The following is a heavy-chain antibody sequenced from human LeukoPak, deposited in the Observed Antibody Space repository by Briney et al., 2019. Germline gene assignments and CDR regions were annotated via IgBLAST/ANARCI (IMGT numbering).Heavy chain of an antibody. J-gene: IGHJ3*02. CDR2: FDPEDGET. D-gene: IGHD6-6*01. Sequence: GASVKVSCKVSGYTLTELSMHWMRQAPGKGLEWMGGFDPEDGETIYAQKFQGRVTMTEDTPTDTAYMELSSLRSEDTAMYYCARDRSTSSPDPFDIWGQGTMVTVSS. CDR1: GYTLTELS. CDR3: ARDRSTSSPDPFDI. V-gene: IGHV1-24*01.